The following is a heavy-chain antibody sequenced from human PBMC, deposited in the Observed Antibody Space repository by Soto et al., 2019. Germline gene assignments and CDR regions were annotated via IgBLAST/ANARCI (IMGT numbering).Heavy chain of an antibody. V-gene: IGHV4-39*01. CDR1: GGSISSSSDY. CDR2: IYYSGST. Sequence: SETLSLTCTVSGGSISSSSDYWGWIRQPPGKGLEWIGSIYYSGSTYYNPSLKSRVTISVDTSKNQFSLKLSSVTAADTAVYYCATGPAGIDYWGQGTLVTVSS. D-gene: IGHD3-10*01. CDR3: ATGPAGIDY. J-gene: IGHJ4*02.